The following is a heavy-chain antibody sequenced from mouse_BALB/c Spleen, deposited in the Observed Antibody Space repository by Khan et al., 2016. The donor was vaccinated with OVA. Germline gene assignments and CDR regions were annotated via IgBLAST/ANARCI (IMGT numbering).Heavy chain of an antibody. J-gene: IGHJ3*01. D-gene: IGHD1-2*01. CDR2: IFPNNGDS. V-gene: IGHV1S29*02. Sequence: EVQLQESGPELVKPGASVKISCKASGYTFTDYNMDWVKQSHGKSLEWIGYIFPNNGDSGYNQKFKTKATLTVDHSSSTAYMDLRSLTSEDSAVYYCVRSGYGSFAYWGQGTLVTVSA. CDR1: GYTFTDYN. CDR3: VRSGYGSFAY.